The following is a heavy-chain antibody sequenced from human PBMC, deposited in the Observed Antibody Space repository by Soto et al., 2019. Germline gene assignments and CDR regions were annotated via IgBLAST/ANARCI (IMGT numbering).Heavy chain of an antibody. J-gene: IGHJ4*02. CDR1: GGTFSTYA. V-gene: IGHV1-69*12. D-gene: IGHD5-18*01. Sequence: QVQLVQSGAEVKKPESSVKVSCKAPGGTFSTYAISWVRQAPGQGLEWMGGIIPMFGTANYAQRFQDRVTITADESTNTGYMELSSLRSEDTAVYFCASGIQLWLRRINNGYSGWGPGTLVTVSS. CDR2: IIPMFGTA. CDR3: ASGIQLWLRRINNGYSG.